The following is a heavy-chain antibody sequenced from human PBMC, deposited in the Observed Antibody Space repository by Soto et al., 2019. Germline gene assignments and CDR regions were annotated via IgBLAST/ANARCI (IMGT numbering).Heavy chain of an antibody. J-gene: IGHJ4*02. D-gene: IGHD2-15*01. CDR1: GFSLSTSGVG. CDR3: AHSSFYCSGGSCYSGGEDY. V-gene: IGHV2-5*02. Sequence: QITLKESGPTLVKPTQTLTLTCTFSGFSLSTSGVGVGWIRQPPGKALEWLALIYWDDDKRYSPSLKSRLTITKDTSKNQVVLIMTNMDPVDTATYYCAHSSFYCSGGSCYSGGEDYWGQGTLVTVSS. CDR2: IYWDDDK.